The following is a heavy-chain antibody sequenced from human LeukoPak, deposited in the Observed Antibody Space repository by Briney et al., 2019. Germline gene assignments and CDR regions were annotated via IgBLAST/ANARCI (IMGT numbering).Heavy chain of an antibody. D-gene: IGHD6-13*01. CDR1: GGSISSYY. Sequence: PSETLSLTCTVSGGSISSYYWSWIRQPPGKGLEWIGYIYYSGSTNYNPSLKSRVTISVDTSKNQFSLKLSSVTAADTAVYYCARETEYSRSPWGNGWFDPWGQGTLVTVSS. J-gene: IGHJ5*02. CDR2: IYYSGST. V-gene: IGHV4-59*01. CDR3: ARETEYSRSPWGNGWFDP.